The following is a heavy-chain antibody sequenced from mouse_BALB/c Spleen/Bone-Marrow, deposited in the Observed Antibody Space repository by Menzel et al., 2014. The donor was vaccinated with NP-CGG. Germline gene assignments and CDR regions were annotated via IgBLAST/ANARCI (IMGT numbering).Heavy chain of an antibody. D-gene: IGHD1-1*01. Sequence: LQRSGSELVRPGASVKLSCKASGYTFTNFWMHWVRQRPGQGLEWIGNVYPGSDTANYDEKFKSKATLTVDTSSSTAYMQLSSLTSEDSAVYYCTRSLYYYPAYWGQGTLVTVST. CDR3: TRSLYYYPAY. V-gene: IGHV1S22*01. J-gene: IGHJ3*01. CDR2: VYPGSDTA. CDR1: GYTFTNFW.